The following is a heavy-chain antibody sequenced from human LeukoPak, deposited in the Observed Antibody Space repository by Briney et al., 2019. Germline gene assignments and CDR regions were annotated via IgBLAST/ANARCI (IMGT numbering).Heavy chain of an antibody. V-gene: IGHV4-59*01. CDR3: ARGAGNYYFYGMDV. CDR1: GGSISSYF. Sequence: PSETLSLTCTVSGGSISSYFWSWIRQPPGKGLEWIGHIYYSGSTNYNPPLKSRVTVSVDTSKNQFSLKLSSVTAADTAVYYCARGAGNYYFYGMDVWGQGTTVTVSS. CDR2: IYYSGST. J-gene: IGHJ6*02.